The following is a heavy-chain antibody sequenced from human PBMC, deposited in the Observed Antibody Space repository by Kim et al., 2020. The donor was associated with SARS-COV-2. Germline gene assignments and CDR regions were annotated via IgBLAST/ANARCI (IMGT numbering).Heavy chain of an antibody. J-gene: IGHJ3*02. V-gene: IGHV3-23*01. Sequence: GGSLRLSCAASGFTFSSYAMSWVRQAPGKGLEWVSAISGSGGSTYYADSVKGRFTISRDNSKNTLYLQMNSLRAEDTAVYYCAKSRSSWGGYPKKSSTTDAFAIWGEGTMVTVSS. CDR1: GFTFSSYA. D-gene: IGHD3-10*01. CDR2: ISGSGGST. CDR3: AKSRSSWGGYPKKSSTTDAFAI.